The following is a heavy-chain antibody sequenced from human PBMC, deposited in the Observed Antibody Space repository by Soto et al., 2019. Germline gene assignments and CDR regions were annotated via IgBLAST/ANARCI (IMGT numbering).Heavy chain of an antibody. CDR1: GLTFSNYA. V-gene: IGHV3-23*01. J-gene: IGHJ4*02. CDR3: AKNQERELPRVIDF. D-gene: IGHD1-7*01. Sequence: EVRLLESGGGLVKPGGSLRLSCATSGLTFSNYAMSWVRQAPGGGLEWVSSMSGSSSTTYYADSVQGRFTISRDRSKKTMYIQMSRLRAEDTALYYCAKNQERELPRVIDFWGQGTLVTVSS. CDR2: MSGSSSTT.